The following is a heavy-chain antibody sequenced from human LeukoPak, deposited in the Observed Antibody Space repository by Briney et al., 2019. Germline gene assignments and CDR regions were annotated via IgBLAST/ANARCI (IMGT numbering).Heavy chain of an antibody. V-gene: IGHV3-73*01. Sequence: PGGSLRLACAASGFTFSGSAMHWVRQASGKGLEWVGRIRSKANSYATAYAASVKGRFTISRDDSNDTAYLQMNSLKTEDTAVYYCTRRGVGGVSALVDYWGQGTLVTVSS. CDR3: TRRGVGGVSALVDY. D-gene: IGHD5/OR15-5a*01. CDR2: IRSKANSYAT. J-gene: IGHJ4*02. CDR1: GFTFSGSA.